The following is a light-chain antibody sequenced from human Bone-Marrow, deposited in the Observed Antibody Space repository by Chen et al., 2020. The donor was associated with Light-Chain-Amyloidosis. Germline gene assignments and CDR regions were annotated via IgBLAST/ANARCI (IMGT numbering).Light chain of an antibody. CDR2: GSS. CDR1: QTISSNY. CDR3: QQYGTSPLT. J-gene: IGKJ4*01. V-gene: IGKV3-20*01. Sequence: EIVLTPSPGTLSLSPGEGANLSCRASQTISSNYLTWYQQKFGQAPRLRIYGSSSRATGIPDRFTGSGSGTDCTRTINRLEPEDFAMYYCQQYGTSPLTFGGGTKVEIK.